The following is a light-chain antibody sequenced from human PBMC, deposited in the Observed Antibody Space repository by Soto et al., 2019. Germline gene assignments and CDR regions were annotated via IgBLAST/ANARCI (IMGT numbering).Light chain of an antibody. V-gene: IGLV2-14*01. Sequence: QSALTQPASVSGSPGQSITVSCTGTSSDVGGYNCVSWYQQYPGKAPKLMIYDVTNRPSGVSYRFSGSKSGNTASLTISGLQAEDEADYYCSSCTPSATFVFGTGTKLTVL. CDR3: SSCTPSATFV. CDR2: DVT. J-gene: IGLJ1*01. CDR1: SSDVGGYNC.